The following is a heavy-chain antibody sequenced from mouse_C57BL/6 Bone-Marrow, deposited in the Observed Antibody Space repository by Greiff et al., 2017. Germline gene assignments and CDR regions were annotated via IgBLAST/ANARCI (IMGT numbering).Heavy chain of an antibody. CDR1: GFNIKDDY. CDR3: TTSWFAY. CDR2: IDPENGDT. J-gene: IGHJ3*01. Sequence: EVQRVESGAELVRPGASVKLSCTASGFNIKDDYMHWVKQRPEQGLEWIGWIDPENGDTEYASKFQGKATITADTSSNTAYLQLSSLTSEDTAFYYCTTSWFAYWGQGTLVTVSA. V-gene: IGHV14-4*01.